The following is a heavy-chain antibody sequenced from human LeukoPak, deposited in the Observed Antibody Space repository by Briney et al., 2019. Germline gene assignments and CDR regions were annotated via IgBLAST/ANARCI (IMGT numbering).Heavy chain of an antibody. Sequence: ASVTVSCKASGYTFTGYYMHWVRQAPGQGLEWMGWINPNSGGTNYAQKFQGRVTMARDTSISTAYMELSRLRSDDTAVYYCAREFSSSYGAVENWFDPWGQGTLVTVSS. V-gene: IGHV1-2*02. CDR1: GYTFTGYY. D-gene: IGHD6-13*01. CDR2: INPNSGGT. CDR3: AREFSSSYGAVENWFDP. J-gene: IGHJ5*02.